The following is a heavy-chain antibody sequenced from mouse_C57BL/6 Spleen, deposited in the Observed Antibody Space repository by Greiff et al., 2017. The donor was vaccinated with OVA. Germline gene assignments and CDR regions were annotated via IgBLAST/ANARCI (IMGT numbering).Heavy chain of an antibody. J-gene: IGHJ1*03. CDR3: ARDQGTGTRYFDV. CDR1: GFTFSDYY. D-gene: IGHD4-1*01. V-gene: IGHV5-16*01. CDR2: INYDGSST. Sequence: EVKLMESEGGLVQPGSSMKLSCTASGFTFSDYYMAWVRQVPEKGLEWVANINYDGSSTYYLDSLKSRFIISRDNAKNILYLQMSRLKSEDTATYYCARDQGTGTRYFDVWGTGTTVTVSS.